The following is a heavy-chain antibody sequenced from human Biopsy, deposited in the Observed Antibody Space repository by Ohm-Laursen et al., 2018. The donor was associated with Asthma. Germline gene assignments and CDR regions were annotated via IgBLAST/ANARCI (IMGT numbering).Heavy chain of an antibody. CDR1: RGYIRSYDHH. J-gene: IGHJ6*02. V-gene: IGHV4-30-4*01. D-gene: IGHD4-17*01. CDR3: ARVASYGDIYFAIDV. Sequence: TLSLTCAVSRGYIRSYDHHWAWIRQPPGKGLEWIGSGFYSGTTHYSPSLARRVSISVDTSRNQFSVTLRSVTAADSAVYFCARVASYGDIYFAIDVWGPGTTVSV. CDR2: GFYSGTT.